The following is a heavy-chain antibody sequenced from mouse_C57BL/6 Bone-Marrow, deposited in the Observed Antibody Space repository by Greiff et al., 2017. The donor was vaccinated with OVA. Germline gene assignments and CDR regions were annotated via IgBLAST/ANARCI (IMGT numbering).Heavy chain of an antibody. Sequence: DVMLVESGGGLVKPGGSLKLSCAASGFTFSDYGMHWVRQAPEKGLEWVAYISSGSSTIYYADTVKGRFTISRDNAKNTLFLQMTSLRSEDTAMYYCARYYYGSSWWYFDVWGTGTTVTVSS. CDR1: GFTFSDYG. J-gene: IGHJ1*03. CDR3: ARYYYGSSWWYFDV. D-gene: IGHD1-1*01. V-gene: IGHV5-17*01. CDR2: ISSGSSTI.